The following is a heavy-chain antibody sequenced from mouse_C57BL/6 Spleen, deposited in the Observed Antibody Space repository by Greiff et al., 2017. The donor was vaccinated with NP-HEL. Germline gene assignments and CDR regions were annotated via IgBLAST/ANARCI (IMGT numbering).Heavy chain of an antibody. D-gene: IGHD1-1*01. CDR1: GYTFTSYW. V-gene: IGHV1-52*01. CDR2: IDPSDSET. Sequence: QVQLQQPGAELVRPGSSVKLSCKASGYTFTSYWMHWVKQRPIQGLEWIGNIDPSDSETHYNQKFKDKATLTVDKSSSTAYMQLSSLTSEDSAVYYCARFTTVVGGYYFDYWGQGTTLTVSS. CDR3: ARFTTVVGGYYFDY. J-gene: IGHJ2*01.